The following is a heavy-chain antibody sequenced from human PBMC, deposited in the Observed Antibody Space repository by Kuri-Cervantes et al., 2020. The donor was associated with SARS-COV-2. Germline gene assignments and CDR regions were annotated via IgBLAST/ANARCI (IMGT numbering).Heavy chain of an antibody. CDR1: GYTFTGYY. Sequence: ASVKVSCKASGYTFTGYYMHWVRQAPGQGLEWMGRINPNSGGTNYAQKFQGRVTMTRDTSISTAYMELSRLRSDDTAVYYCARDADSSSWYPGAFDIWGQGTMVTDSS. CDR3: ARDADSSSWYPGAFDI. D-gene: IGHD6-13*01. V-gene: IGHV1-2*06. CDR2: INPNSGGT. J-gene: IGHJ3*02.